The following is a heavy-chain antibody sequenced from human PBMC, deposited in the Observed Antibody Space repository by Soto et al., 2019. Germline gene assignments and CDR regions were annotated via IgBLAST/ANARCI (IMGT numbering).Heavy chain of an antibody. V-gene: IGHV3-23*01. CDR2: ISGSGGST. Sequence: GGSLRLSCAASGFTFSSYAMSWVRQAPGKGLEWVSAISGSGGSTYYADSVKGRFTISRDNSKNTLYLQMNSLRAEDTAVYYCAKGTYYYDSSGYYSLFDYWGQGTLVTVSS. CDR1: GFTFSSYA. CDR3: AKGTYYYDSSGYYSLFDY. D-gene: IGHD3-22*01. J-gene: IGHJ4*02.